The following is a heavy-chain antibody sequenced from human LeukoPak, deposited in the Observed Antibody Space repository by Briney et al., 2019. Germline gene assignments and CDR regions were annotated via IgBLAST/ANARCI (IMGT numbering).Heavy chain of an antibody. CDR2: IWYDGKNK. D-gene: IGHD2-15*01. CDR3: AKGGIVAREFFDI. Sequence: PGRSLRLSCAASGFNFTGYGIHWVRQVPGKGLDWVAVIWYDGKNKHYADSVKGRFTISRDTSKSTVYLQMNSLRAEDTAVYYCAKGGIVAREFFDIWGQGTMVTVSS. J-gene: IGHJ3*02. CDR1: GFNFTGYG. V-gene: IGHV3-33*06.